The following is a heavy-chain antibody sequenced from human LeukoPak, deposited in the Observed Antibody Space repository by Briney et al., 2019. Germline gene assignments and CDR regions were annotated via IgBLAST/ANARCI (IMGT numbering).Heavy chain of an antibody. CDR1: GFTFSSYA. D-gene: IGHD3-16*01. J-gene: IGHJ5*02. CDR2: INQDGSAI. CDR3: ARLLGEATIYDL. V-gene: IGHV3-7*01. Sequence: GGSLRLSCAASGFTFSSYAMSWVRQAPGQGLEWVASINQDGSAIRYVDSVKGRFIISRDNAKNSLSLQMNSLSAEDTAMYYCARLLGEATIYDLWGQGTLVTVSS.